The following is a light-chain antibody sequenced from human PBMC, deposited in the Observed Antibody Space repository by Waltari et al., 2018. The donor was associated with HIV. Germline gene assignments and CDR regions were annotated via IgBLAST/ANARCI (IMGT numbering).Light chain of an antibody. CDR1: ASDIGYFAY. CDR2: EVF. CDR3: CSYAGTYTYV. J-gene: IGLJ1*01. Sequence: QSALTQPRSVSGSPGQSVTISCTVTASDIGYFAYVSWYQPYPGKAPNVIIYEVFQRPSGVPDRFTASKSGITASLTISGLQDEDEADYYCCSYAGTYTYVFGSGTTVTVL. V-gene: IGLV2-11*01.